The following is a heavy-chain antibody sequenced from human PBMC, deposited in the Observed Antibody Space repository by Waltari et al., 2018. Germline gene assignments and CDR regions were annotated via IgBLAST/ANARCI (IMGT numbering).Heavy chain of an antibody. CDR2: IYHSGST. CDR1: GYSISSGYY. V-gene: IGHV4-38-2*01. CDR3: ARASMAAASYFDY. Sequence: QVQLQESGPGLVKPSETLSLTCAVSGYSISSGYYWGWIRQPPGKGLEWIGSIYHSGSTYSNPSLKSRVTISVDTSKNQFSLKLSSVTAADTAVYYCARASMAAASYFDYWGQGTLVTVSS. D-gene: IGHD6-13*01. J-gene: IGHJ4*02.